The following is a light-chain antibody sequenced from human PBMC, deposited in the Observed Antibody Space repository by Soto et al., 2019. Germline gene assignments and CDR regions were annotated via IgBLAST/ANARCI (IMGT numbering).Light chain of an antibody. J-gene: IGKJ1*01. CDR3: QQCYNWPQWT. CDR1: QNISSY. Sequence: IVLTQSPVTLSLSPGERSTLSCRSSQNISSYLIWYQQKPGQSPRLLMYDVSNRATGIPARFSGSGSGTDFTLTISSLEPEDFALYYCQQCYNWPQWTFGQGTKVDIK. V-gene: IGKV3-11*01. CDR2: DVS.